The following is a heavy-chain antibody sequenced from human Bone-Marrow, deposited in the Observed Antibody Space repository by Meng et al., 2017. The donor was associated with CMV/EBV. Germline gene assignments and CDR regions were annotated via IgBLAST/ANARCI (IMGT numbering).Heavy chain of an antibody. J-gene: IGHJ4*02. CDR2: INGDGSVK. Sequence: GESLKISCAVSGFTFTNYWMTWVRQAPGKGLEWVANINGDGSVKHYVDSVKGRFTMSRDNAKNSLYLQMNSLRAEDTAVYYCARDPGVGATPSYFDYWGQGTLVTVSS. CDR3: ARDPGVGATPSYFDY. V-gene: IGHV3-7*01. D-gene: IGHD1-26*01. CDR1: GFTFTNYW.